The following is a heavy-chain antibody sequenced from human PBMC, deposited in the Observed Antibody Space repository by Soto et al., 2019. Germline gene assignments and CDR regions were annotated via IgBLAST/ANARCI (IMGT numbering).Heavy chain of an antibody. CDR2: ISAHNGNP. CDR3: ERWRYGDY. D-gene: IGHD1-1*01. Sequence: QVHLVQSGAEVKKPGASVKVSCKGSGYGFTTYGITWVRQAPGQGLEWMAWISAHNGNPNYAQKLQGRVTVTRDTSTSTAYMELRSLRSDDTAVYYFERWRYGDYWGQGALVTVSS. J-gene: IGHJ4*02. CDR1: GYGFTTYG. V-gene: IGHV1-18*01.